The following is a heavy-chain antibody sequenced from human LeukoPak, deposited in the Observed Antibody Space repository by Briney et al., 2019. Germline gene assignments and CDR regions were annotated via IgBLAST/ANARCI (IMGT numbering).Heavy chain of an antibody. Sequence: GGSLRLSCAASGFTFSSYWMSWVRQAPGKGLEWVANIKQDGSEKYYVDSVKGRFTISRDNSKNTLYLQMNSQRAEDTAVYYCAKVPLSSSGWDREYYFDYWGQGTLVTVSS. CDR3: AKVPLSSSGWDREYYFDY. CDR2: IKQDGSEK. J-gene: IGHJ4*02. V-gene: IGHV3-7*01. D-gene: IGHD6-19*01. CDR1: GFTFSSYW.